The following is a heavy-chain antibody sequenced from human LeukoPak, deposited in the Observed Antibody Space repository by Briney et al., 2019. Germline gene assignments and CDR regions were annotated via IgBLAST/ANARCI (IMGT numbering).Heavy chain of an antibody. V-gene: IGHV3-72*01. CDR1: GFTFSDHY. CDR3: VRLQDGSGWTLDD. J-gene: IGHJ4*01. CDR2: INSKANSYTT. D-gene: IGHD6-19*01. Sequence: PGGSLRLSCAASGFTFSDHYMDWVRQAPGKGLEWVGGINSKANSYTTEYAASVTGRFTISRDNSKNSVFLQMNSLKSEDTAVYYCVRLQDGSGWTLDDWGQGTMVTVSS.